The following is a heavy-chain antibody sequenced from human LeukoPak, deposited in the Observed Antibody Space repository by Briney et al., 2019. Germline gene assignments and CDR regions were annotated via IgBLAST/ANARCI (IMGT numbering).Heavy chain of an antibody. V-gene: IGHV3-30*02. D-gene: IGHD3-10*01. CDR2: IRSDGDNR. J-gene: IGHJ3*02. CDR1: GFTFSSYA. Sequence: GRSLRLSCAASGFTFSSYAMHWVRQAPGKGLEGVAFIRSDGDNRYYAYYADSVQGRFTISRDNSKNTLYLQMNSLRAEDTAVYYCAKLVLKDAFDIWGQATMVTVSS. CDR3: AKLVLKDAFDI.